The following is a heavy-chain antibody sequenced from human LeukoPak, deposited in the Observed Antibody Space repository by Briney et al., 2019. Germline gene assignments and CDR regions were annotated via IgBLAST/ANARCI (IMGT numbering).Heavy chain of an antibody. J-gene: IGHJ4*02. CDR1: GYTFTSYG. Sequence: GASVKVSCKASGYTFTSYGISWVRQAPGQGPEWMGWISAYNGNTYYAQNLQGRVTMTTDTSTSTAYMELRSLRSDDTAVYYCARDGRQDGRFEYWGQGTPVTVSS. V-gene: IGHV1-18*01. CDR2: ISAYNGNT. CDR3: ARDGRQDGRFEY.